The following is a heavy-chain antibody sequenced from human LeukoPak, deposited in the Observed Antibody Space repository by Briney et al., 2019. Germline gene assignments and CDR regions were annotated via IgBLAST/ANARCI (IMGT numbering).Heavy chain of an antibody. Sequence: ASVKVSCKASGYTFTSYYMHWVRQAPGQGLEWMGIINPSGGSTSYAQKFQGRVTITRNTSISTAYMELSSLRSEDTAVYYCARGSSWPYYMDVWGKGTTVTVSS. V-gene: IGHV1-46*01. CDR2: INPSGGST. CDR3: ARGSSWPYYMDV. D-gene: IGHD6-13*01. CDR1: GYTFTSYY. J-gene: IGHJ6*03.